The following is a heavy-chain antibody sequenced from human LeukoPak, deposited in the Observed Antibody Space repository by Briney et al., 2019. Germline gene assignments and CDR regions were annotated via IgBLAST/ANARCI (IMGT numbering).Heavy chain of an antibody. CDR1: GGSISSSSYY. CDR2: IYYSGST. Sequence: PSETLSLTCTVSGGSISSSSYYWGWIRQPPGKGLEWIGSIYYSGSTYYNPSLKSRVTISVDTSKNQFSLKLSSVTAADTAVYYCARFYYDSYFDYWGQGTLVTVSS. CDR3: ARFYYDSYFDY. J-gene: IGHJ4*02. D-gene: IGHD3-22*01. V-gene: IGHV4-39*07.